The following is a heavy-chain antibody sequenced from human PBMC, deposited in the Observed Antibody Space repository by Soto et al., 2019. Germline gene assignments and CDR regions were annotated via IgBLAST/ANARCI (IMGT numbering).Heavy chain of an antibody. CDR3: ARVPSTRGVNWFDP. Sequence: SVQVSCKASGGTFSSYAISWVRQAPGQGLEWMGGIIPIFGTANYAQKFQGRVTITADESTSTAYMELSSLRSEDTAVYYCARVPSTRGVNWFDPWGQEPWSPSPQ. J-gene: IGHJ5*02. D-gene: IGHD2-2*01. V-gene: IGHV1-69*13. CDR1: GGTFSSYA. CDR2: IIPIFGTA.